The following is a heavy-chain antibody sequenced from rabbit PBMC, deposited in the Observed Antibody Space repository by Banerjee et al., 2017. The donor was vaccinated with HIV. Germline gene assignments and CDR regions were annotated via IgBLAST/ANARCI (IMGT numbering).Heavy chain of an antibody. V-gene: IGHV1S39*01. J-gene: IGHJ4*01. CDR1: GIDFSSYG. CDR2: IYPDYGST. Sequence: ELVESGGGLVQPGESLKLSCKASGIDFSSYGISWVRQAPGKGLEWIAYIYPDYGSTDYASWVNGRFTISKTSSTTVTLQMTSLTAADTATYFCARGNTGGYVAYGYAWDLWGPGTWSPS. CDR3: ARGNTGGYVAYGYAWDL. D-gene: IGHD6-1*01.